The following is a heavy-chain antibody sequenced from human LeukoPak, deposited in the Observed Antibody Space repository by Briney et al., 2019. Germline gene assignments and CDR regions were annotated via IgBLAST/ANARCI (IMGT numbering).Heavy chain of an antibody. CDR2: ISGSGGST. J-gene: IGHJ4*02. Sequence: GGSLRLSCAASGFTFSSYAMSWVRQAPGKGLEWVSAISGSGGSTYYADSVKGRFTISRDNSKNTLYLQMNSLRAEDTAVYYCAKATHVVIGRSPVDYWGQGTLVTVSS. V-gene: IGHV3-23*01. CDR1: GFTFSSYA. CDR3: AKATHVVIGRSPVDY. D-gene: IGHD3-10*01.